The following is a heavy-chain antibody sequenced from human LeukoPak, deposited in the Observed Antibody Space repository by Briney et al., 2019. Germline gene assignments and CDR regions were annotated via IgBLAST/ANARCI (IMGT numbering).Heavy chain of an antibody. J-gene: IGHJ5*01. CDR1: GFTFTKAY. CDR2: IKSKTDGGTT. CDR3: STDREVRYCSSTSCYGYLDS. D-gene: IGHD2-2*01. V-gene: IGHV3-15*01. Sequence: GGTLRLSCAASGFTFTKAYMSWVRQAPGKGLEWVGRIKSKTDGGTTDYAARVKGRFTISRDDSENTVYLQMNSLKTEDTAVYYCSTDREVRYCSSTSCYGYLDSWGRGTVVTVSS.